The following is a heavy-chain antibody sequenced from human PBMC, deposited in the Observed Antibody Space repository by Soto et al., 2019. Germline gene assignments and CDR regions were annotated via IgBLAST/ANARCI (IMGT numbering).Heavy chain of an antibody. CDR2: ISGSGDTA. Sequence: DPGKGLEWVSSISGSGDTAYYADSVKGRFTISRDNSKNTLYLQMNSLRVEDTALYYCAKAEYSSSWAPGVYGCQVTLVT. J-gene: IGHJ4*02. D-gene: IGHD6-13*01. CDR3: AKAEYSSSWAPGVY. V-gene: IGHV3-23*01.